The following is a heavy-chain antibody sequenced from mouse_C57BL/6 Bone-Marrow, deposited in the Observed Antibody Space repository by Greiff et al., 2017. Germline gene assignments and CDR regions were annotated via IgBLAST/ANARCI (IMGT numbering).Heavy chain of an antibody. Sequence: VQLQQSGPELVKPGASVKISCKAFGYASSSSWMNWVKQRPGKGLEWIGRIYPGVGDTNYNGKFKGKATLTADKASSTAYMQHSRLTSGDSAVCFCERMNPWLAYWGQGTLVTVSA. J-gene: IGHJ3*01. CDR2: IYPGVGDT. CDR3: ERMNPWLAY. CDR1: GYASSSSW. V-gene: IGHV1-82*01.